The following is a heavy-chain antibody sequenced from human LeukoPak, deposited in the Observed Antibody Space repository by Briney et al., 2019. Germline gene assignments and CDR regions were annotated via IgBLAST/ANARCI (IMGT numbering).Heavy chain of an antibody. CDR3: ASWKKKVITMVRGGFDV. CDR1: GYTFTGYY. J-gene: IGHJ6*02. Sequence: GASVKVSCKASGYTFTGYYMHWVRQAPGQGLEWMGWINPNSGGTNYAQKFQGRVTMTRDTSISTAYMELSRLRSDDTAVYYCASWKKKVITMVRGGFDVWGQGTTVTVSS. V-gene: IGHV1-2*02. D-gene: IGHD3-10*01. CDR2: INPNSGGT.